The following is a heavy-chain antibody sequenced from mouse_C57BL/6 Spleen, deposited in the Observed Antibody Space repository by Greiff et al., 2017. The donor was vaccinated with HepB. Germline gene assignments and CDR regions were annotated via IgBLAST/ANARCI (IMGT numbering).Heavy chain of an antibody. CDR2: IYPGDGDT. CDR3: ARSPYSKRYAMDY. J-gene: IGHJ4*01. CDR1: GYAFSSSW. V-gene: IGHV1-82*01. Sequence: QVQLQQSGPELVKPGASVKISCKASGYAFSSSWMNWVKQRPGKGLEWIGRIYPGDGDTNYNGKFKGKATLTADKSSSTAYMQLSSLTSEDSAVYFCARSPYSKRYAMDYWGQGTSVTVSS. D-gene: IGHD2-5*01.